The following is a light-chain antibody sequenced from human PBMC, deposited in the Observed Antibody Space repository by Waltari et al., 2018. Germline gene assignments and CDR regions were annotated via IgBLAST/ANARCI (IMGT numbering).Light chain of an antibody. Sequence: DIVLTQSPATVSFSPGERATLSCRPSQSVSSFVAWYHQKPGQPPRLLIADASTRASGISDRITASGSGLDFTLTISSLEPEDVGVYYCQQRDNWPWTFGQGTKVEIK. V-gene: IGKV3-11*01. J-gene: IGKJ1*01. CDR2: DAS. CDR1: QSVSSF. CDR3: QQRDNWPWT.